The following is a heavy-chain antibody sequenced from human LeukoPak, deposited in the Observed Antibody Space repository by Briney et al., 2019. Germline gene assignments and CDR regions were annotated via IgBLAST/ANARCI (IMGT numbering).Heavy chain of an antibody. D-gene: IGHD6-13*01. CDR2: ISSSSSYI. CDR1: GFAFSSYS. V-gene: IGHV3-21*01. CDR3: ARDFSAAAGDDY. Sequence: GGSLRLSCAASGFAFSSYSMNWVRQAPGKGLEWVSSISSSSSYIYYADSVKGRFTISRDNAKNSLYLQMNSLRAEDTAVYYCARDFSAAAGDDYWGQGTLVTVSS. J-gene: IGHJ4*02.